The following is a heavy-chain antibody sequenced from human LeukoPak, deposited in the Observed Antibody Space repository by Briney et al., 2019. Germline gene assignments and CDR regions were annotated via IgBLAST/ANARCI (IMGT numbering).Heavy chain of an antibody. CDR3: ARALYGDYGIFDY. CDR2: IYSGGST. D-gene: IGHD4-17*01. Sequence: GGSLRLSCAASGFTVSSNYMTWVRQAPGKGLEWVTVIYSGGSTYYADSVKGRFTISRDGSKNTLYLQMNSLRAEDTAVYYCARALYGDYGIFDYWGQGTLVTVSS. CDR1: GFTVSSNY. V-gene: IGHV3-53*01. J-gene: IGHJ4*02.